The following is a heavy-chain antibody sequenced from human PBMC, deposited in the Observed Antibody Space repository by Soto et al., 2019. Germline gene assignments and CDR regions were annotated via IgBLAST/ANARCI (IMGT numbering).Heavy chain of an antibody. V-gene: IGHV1-69*13. CDR1: GGTFSSYA. CDR2: IIPIFGTA. Sequence: SVKVSCKASGGTFSSYAISWVRQAPGQGXEWMGGIIPIFGTANYAQKFQGRVTITADESTSTAYMELSSLRSEDTAVYYCARDPPNYCSSTSCFFSGMDVWGQGTTVTVSS. CDR3: ARDPPNYCSSTSCFFSGMDV. D-gene: IGHD2-2*01. J-gene: IGHJ6*02.